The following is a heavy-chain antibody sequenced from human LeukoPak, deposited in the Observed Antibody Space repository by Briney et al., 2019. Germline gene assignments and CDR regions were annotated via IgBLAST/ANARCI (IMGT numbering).Heavy chain of an antibody. CDR3: ARVRYCSSTSCYRRFGP. Sequence: SETLSLTCAVYGGSFSGYYWSWIRQPPGKGLEWIGEINHSGSTNYNPSLKSRVTISVDTSKNQFSLKLSSVTAADTAVCYCARVRYCSSTSCYRRFGPWGQGTLVTVSS. CDR1: GGSFSGYY. V-gene: IGHV4-34*01. D-gene: IGHD2-2*02. J-gene: IGHJ5*02. CDR2: INHSGST.